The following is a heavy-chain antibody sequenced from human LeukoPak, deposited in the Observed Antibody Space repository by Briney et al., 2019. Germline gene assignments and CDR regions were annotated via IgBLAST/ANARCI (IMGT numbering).Heavy chain of an antibody. CDR1: GGSISNYY. CDR3: ASGSSGYDP. CDR2: INSSGTT. V-gene: IGHV4-4*07. J-gene: IGHJ5*02. Sequence: PSETLSLTCTVSGGSISNYYWSWIRQPAGKGLEWIGRINSSGTTIYNPSLKSRVTMSVDTSKNQFSLKLSSVTAADTAVYFCASGSSGYDPWGQGTLVTVSS. D-gene: IGHD5-12*01.